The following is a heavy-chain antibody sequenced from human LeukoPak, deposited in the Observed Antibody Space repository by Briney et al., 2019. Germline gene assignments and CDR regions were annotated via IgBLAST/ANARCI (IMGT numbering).Heavy chain of an antibody. Sequence: GGSLRLSCAASGFTFDDYGMSWVRQVPGKGLEWVSNINWNGGSTGYADSVKGRFTISRDNAKNSLYLQMNSLRAEDTAVYYCARDLRFGYDAFDIWGQGTMVTVSS. CDR2: INWNGGST. CDR3: ARDLRFGYDAFDI. J-gene: IGHJ3*02. V-gene: IGHV3-20*04. D-gene: IGHD3-10*01. CDR1: GFTFDDYG.